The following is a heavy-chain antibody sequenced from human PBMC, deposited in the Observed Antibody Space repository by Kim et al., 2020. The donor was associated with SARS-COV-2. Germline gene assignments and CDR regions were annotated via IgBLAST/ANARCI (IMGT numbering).Heavy chain of an antibody. J-gene: IGHJ2*01. CDR3: ARGSGLRFLAWAAPLYWYFVL. V-gene: IGHV3-74*01. CDR1: GFTFSSYW. D-gene: IGHD3-3*01. CDR2: INSDGSST. Sequence: GGSLRLSCAASGFTFSSYWMHWVRQAPGKGLVWVSRINSDGSSTSYADSVKGRFTISRDNAKNTLYLQMNSLRAEDTAVYYCARGSGLRFLAWAAPLYWYFVLWGRGPLLTVSS.